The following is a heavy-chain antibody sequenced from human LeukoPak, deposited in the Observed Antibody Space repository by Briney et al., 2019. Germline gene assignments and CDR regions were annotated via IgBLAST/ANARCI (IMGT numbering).Heavy chain of an antibody. CDR2: IHYSGST. V-gene: IGHV4-59*12. D-gene: IGHD3-3*01. CDR1: GGSISSYY. Sequence: SETLSLTCTVSGGSISSYYWSWIRQPPGKGLEWIGCIHYSGSTNYNPSLKSRVTISVDTSKNQFSLKLSSVTAADTAVYYCARDVRGYDFWSGYYSAIHFDYWGQGTLVTVSS. CDR3: ARDVRGYDFWSGYYSAIHFDY. J-gene: IGHJ4*02.